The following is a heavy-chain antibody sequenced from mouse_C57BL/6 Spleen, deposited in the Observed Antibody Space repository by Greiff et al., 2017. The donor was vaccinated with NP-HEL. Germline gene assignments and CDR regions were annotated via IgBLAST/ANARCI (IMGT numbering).Heavy chain of an antibody. J-gene: IGHJ4*01. CDR3: ARAFITTVVYYYAMDY. Sequence: QVQLKQSGPELVKPGASVKISCKASGYAFSSSWMNWVKQRPGKGLEWIGRIYPGDGDTNYNGKFKGKATLTADKSSSTAYMQLSILTSEDSAVYFCARAFITTVVYYYAMDYWGQGTSVTVSS. D-gene: IGHD1-1*01. V-gene: IGHV1-82*01. CDR2: IYPGDGDT. CDR1: GYAFSSSW.